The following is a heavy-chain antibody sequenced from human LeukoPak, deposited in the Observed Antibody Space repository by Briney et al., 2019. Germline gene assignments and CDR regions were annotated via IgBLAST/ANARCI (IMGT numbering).Heavy chain of an antibody. D-gene: IGHD1-26*01. V-gene: IGHV1-18*01. CDR1: GYTFTSYG. Sequence: GASVKVSCKASGYTFTSYGISWVRQAPGQGLEWMGWISAYNGNTNYAQKLQGRVTMTTDTSTSTAYMELRSLRSDDTAVYYCARKSGGSYYYYYGMDVWGQGTTVTVSS. CDR2: ISAYNGNT. J-gene: IGHJ6*02. CDR3: ARKSGGSYYYYYGMDV.